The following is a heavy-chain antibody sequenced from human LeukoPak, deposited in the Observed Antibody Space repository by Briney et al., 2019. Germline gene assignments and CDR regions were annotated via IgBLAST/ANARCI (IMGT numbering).Heavy chain of an antibody. CDR2: ISGSGGST. V-gene: IGHV3-23*01. CDR3: AKVQRYSSSWYLDY. CDR1: GFTFSSYA. D-gene: IGHD6-13*01. Sequence: GGSLRLSCAASGFTFSSYAMSWVRQAPGKGLEWVSAISGSGGSTYYADSVKGRFTISRDNSKNTLYLQMNSPRAEDTAVYYCAKVQRYSSSWYLDYWGQGTLVTVSS. J-gene: IGHJ4*02.